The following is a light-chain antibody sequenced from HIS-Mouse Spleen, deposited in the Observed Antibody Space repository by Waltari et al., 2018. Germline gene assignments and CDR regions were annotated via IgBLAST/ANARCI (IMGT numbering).Light chain of an antibody. J-gene: IGLJ2*01. V-gene: IGLV3-10*01. CDR1: ALPKKY. CDR3: YSTDSSGNHRV. Sequence: SYDLTQPPSVSVSPGQTARITCSGDALPKKYAYWYQQKSGQAPVRVIYEDSKRPSGSLERFSGSSSGTKATWTISGAQVEDEADYYCYSTDSSGNHRVFGGGTKLTVL. CDR2: EDS.